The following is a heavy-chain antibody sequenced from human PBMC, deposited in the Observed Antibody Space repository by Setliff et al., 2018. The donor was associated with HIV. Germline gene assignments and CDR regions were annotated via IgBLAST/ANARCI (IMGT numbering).Heavy chain of an antibody. CDR3: ARDYGDYVSLNY. CDR1: GDTFSTYV. Sequence: SVKVSCKSSGDTFSTYVFTWVRQAPGQGLEWMGGVTPILHTTNYAQKFQGRVTMTRDTSTSTVYMELSSLRSEDTAVYYCARDYGDYVSLNYWGQGTLVTVSS. J-gene: IGHJ4*02. CDR2: VTPILHTT. V-gene: IGHV1-69*10. D-gene: IGHD4-17*01.